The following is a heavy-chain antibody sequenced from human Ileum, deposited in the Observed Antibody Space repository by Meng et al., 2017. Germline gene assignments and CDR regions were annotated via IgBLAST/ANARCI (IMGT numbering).Heavy chain of an antibody. CDR1: SASVSTSNW. CDR3: ARHDYGDPTAAFDY. D-gene: IGHD4-17*01. V-gene: IGHV4-4*02. CDR2: IHNSGTT. Sequence: VPRDEAGPGLARPAGTLSPTCAVSSASVSTSNWWNWVRRPAGKGLGWIEEIHNSGTTNYNPSLKSRVTISLDKSKNQFSLELRSVTAADTAVYYCARHDYGDPTAAFDYWGQGTLVTVSS. J-gene: IGHJ4*02.